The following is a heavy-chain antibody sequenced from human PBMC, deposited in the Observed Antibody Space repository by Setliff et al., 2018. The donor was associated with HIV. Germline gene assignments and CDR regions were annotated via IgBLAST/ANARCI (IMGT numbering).Heavy chain of an antibody. CDR1: GGSITTSSFY. CDR2: IYYSGST. CDR3: ARRPSPYYYYDSSGYSGGNVDY. Sequence: PETLSLTCTVSGGSITTSSFYWGWIRQAPGKGLEWIGDIYYSGSTHYNPSLQSRVTISVDTSKNQFSLRLSSVTAADTAVYYCARRPSPYYYYDSSGYSGGNVDYWGQGTLVTVSS. J-gene: IGHJ4*02. V-gene: IGHV4-39*01. D-gene: IGHD3-22*01.